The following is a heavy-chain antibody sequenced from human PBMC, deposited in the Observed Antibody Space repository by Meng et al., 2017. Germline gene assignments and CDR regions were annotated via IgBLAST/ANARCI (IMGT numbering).Heavy chain of an antibody. Sequence: ASVKVSCKASGYTFTGYYMHWVRQAPGQGLEWMGRINPNSGGTNYAQKFQGRVTMTRDTSISTAYMELSRLRSDDTAVYYCARSSLAVAGGSNYWGQGTLVTVSS. D-gene: IGHD6-19*01. CDR2: INPNSGGT. J-gene: IGHJ4*02. V-gene: IGHV1-2*06. CDR1: GYTFTGYY. CDR3: ARSSLAVAGGSNY.